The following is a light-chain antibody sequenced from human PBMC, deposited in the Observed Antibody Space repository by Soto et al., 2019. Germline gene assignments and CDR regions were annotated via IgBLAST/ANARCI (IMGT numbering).Light chain of an antibody. CDR2: GAS. J-gene: IGKJ1*01. V-gene: IGKV3-20*01. CDR3: QQYSSSPVT. Sequence: IGLTHSPGTLSLSPGERATLSCRASQSLSNNYLAWYQQKPGQAPRLVIYGASSRATGIPDRFSASGSGTDFTLTISRLEPEDFAVYFCQQYSSSPVTFGQGTKVDIK. CDR1: QSLSNNY.